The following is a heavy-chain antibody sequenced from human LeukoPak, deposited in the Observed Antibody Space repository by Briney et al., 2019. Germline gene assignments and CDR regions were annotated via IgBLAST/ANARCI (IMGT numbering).Heavy chain of an antibody. CDR2: IYHSGDT. CDR3: ARHNFARPFDY. Sequence: SETLSLTCTVSGGSISSSYWSWIRQPPGKGLEWIGYIYHSGDTNNNPSLKSRVTISMDTSKNQFSLKLSSVAAADTAVYYCARHNFARPFDYWGQGTLVTVSS. V-gene: IGHV4-59*08. CDR1: GGSISSSY. J-gene: IGHJ4*02. D-gene: IGHD6-6*01.